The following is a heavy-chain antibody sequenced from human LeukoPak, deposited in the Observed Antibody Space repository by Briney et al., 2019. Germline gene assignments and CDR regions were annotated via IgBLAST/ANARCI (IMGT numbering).Heavy chain of an antibody. CDR3: AKDPGFGELLQYYFDY. J-gene: IGHJ4*02. V-gene: IGHV3-30*18. D-gene: IGHD3-10*01. Sequence: GGSLRLSCAASGFTFSSYGMHWVRQAPGKGLEWVAVISYDGSNKYYADSVKGRFTISRDNSKNTLYLQMNSLRAEDTAVYYCAKDPGFGELLQYYFDYWGQGTLVTVSS. CDR1: GFTFSSYG. CDR2: ISYDGSNK.